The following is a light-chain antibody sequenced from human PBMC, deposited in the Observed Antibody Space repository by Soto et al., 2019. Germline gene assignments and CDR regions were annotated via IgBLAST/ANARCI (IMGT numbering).Light chain of an antibody. Sequence: DTQMAQSPSSLSASVGDRFTITGRASQDISKSLVWFQQKPGKAPKPLIYGASSLQNGVPSKFSGSGSGTDFTLTISSLQPEDFATYYCQQYKSYPITFGQGTRLEI. V-gene: IGKV1-16*02. J-gene: IGKJ5*01. CDR1: QDISKS. CDR2: GAS. CDR3: QQYKSYPIT.